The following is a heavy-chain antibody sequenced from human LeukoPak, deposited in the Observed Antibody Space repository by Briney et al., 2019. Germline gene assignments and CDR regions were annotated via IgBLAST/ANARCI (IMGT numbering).Heavy chain of an antibody. J-gene: IGHJ5*02. CDR3: AREGDGGSMDL. CDR2: IYYSGST. V-gene: IGHV4-30-4*01. D-gene: IGHD2-15*01. Sequence: WVRQMPGKGLEWIGYIYYSGSTYYNPSLKSRVTISVDTSKNQFSLKLSSVTAADTAVYYCAREGDGGSMDLWGQGTLVTVSS.